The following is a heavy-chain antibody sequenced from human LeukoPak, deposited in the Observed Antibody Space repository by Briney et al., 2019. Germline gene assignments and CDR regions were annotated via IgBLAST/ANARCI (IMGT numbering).Heavy chain of an antibody. V-gene: IGHV3-7*03. Sequence: GSLRLSCAASGFTFSSYWMNWARQAPGKGLEWVASVNHNGNVNYYVDSVKGRFTISRDNAKNSLYLQMSNLRAEDTAVYFCARGGGLDVWGQGATVTVSS. CDR3: ARGGGLDV. CDR1: GFTFSSYW. D-gene: IGHD3-16*01. J-gene: IGHJ6*02. CDR2: VNHNGNVN.